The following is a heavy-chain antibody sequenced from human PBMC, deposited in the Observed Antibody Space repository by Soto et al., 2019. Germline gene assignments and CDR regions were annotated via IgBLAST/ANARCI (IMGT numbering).Heavy chain of an antibody. Sequence: EVQLVESGGGLVQPGRSLRLSCAASGFTFDDYAMHWVRQAPGKGLEWVSGISWNSGSIGYGDSVKGRFTISRDNAKNFLYLQMNSLRAEDTALYYRAKGGRYCSGGSCYSGAFDIWGQGTMVTVSS. CDR2: ISWNSGSI. CDR1: GFTFDDYA. J-gene: IGHJ3*02. D-gene: IGHD2-15*01. V-gene: IGHV3-9*01. CDR3: AKGGRYCSGGSCYSGAFDI.